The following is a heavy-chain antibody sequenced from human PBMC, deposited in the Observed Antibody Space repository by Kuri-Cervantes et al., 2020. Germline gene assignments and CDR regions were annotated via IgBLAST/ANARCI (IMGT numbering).Heavy chain of an antibody. D-gene: IGHD3-3*01. V-gene: IGHV4-38-2*01. Sequence: SETLSLTCSVSAYSISGAYSWGWIRQPPGKGLEWIGSIYHIANTYYNPSLRSRVTMSVDTSKNQFSLKLSSVTAADTAVYYCASPLRSHRGPYYYGMDVWGQGTTVTVSS. CDR1: AYSISGAYS. CDR2: IYHIANT. J-gene: IGHJ6*02. CDR3: ASPLRSHRGPYYYGMDV.